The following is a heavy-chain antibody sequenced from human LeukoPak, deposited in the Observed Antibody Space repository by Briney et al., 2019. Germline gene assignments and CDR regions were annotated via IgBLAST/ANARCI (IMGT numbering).Heavy chain of an antibody. D-gene: IGHD6-19*01. J-gene: IGHJ3*02. CDR1: GFIFSNLW. Sequence: GGSLRLSCAASGFIFSNLWMTWVRQTPGKGLEWVGRIKSNFNGGTIDYAAPVKGRFIISRDDSKNTLYLQMNSLRAEDTAVYYCATVSEGSSGRVHGTGDAFDIWGQGTMVTVSS. CDR2: IKSNFNGGTI. CDR3: ATVSEGSSGRVHGTGDAFDI. V-gene: IGHV3-15*01.